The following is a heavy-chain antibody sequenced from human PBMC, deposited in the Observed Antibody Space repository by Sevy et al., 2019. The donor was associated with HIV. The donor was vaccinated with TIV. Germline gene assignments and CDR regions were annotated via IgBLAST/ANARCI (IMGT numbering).Heavy chain of an antibody. Sequence: GGSLRLSCAASGFTFSSYAMSWVRQAPGKELEWVSAISGSGGSTYCADSVKGRFTISRDNSKNTLYLQMNSLRAEDTAVYYCAKDHPVTHDNWFDPWGQGTLVTVSS. CDR2: ISGSGGST. D-gene: IGHD4-4*01. J-gene: IGHJ5*02. CDR1: GFTFSSYA. CDR3: AKDHPVTHDNWFDP. V-gene: IGHV3-23*01.